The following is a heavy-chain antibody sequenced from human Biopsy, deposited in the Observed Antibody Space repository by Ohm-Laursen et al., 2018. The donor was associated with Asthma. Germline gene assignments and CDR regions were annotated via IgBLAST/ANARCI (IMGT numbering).Heavy chain of an antibody. CDR3: ASYEVVTAILPMDV. D-gene: IGHD2-21*02. CDR1: GFSFNSYG. CDR2: ISFDGSNK. J-gene: IGHJ6*02. Sequence: SLRLSCTASGFSFNSYGMHWVRQAPGEGLEWVAVISFDGSNKYYGDSVKGRFTIARDNSKNTVYLQMNSLRAEDTAVYYCASYEVVTAILPMDVWGQGTTVTVSS. V-gene: IGHV3-30*03.